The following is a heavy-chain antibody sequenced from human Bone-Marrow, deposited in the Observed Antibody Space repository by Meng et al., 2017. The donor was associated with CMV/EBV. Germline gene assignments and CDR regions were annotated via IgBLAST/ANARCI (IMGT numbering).Heavy chain of an antibody. V-gene: IGHV3-9*01. CDR3: ARQDSSSWYYYFAH. Sequence: GGSLRLSCAASGLTFDDYAMGWVRQAPGKGLEWVSGISWNGNDIGYADSVRGRFTISRDNAKNSLYLQMNGLRTEDTAFYYCARQDSSSWYYYFAHWG. D-gene: IGHD6-13*01. J-gene: IGHJ4*01. CDR1: GLTFDDYA. CDR2: ISWNGNDI.